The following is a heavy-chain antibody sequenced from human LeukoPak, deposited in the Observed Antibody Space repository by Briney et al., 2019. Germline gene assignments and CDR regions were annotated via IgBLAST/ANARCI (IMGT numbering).Heavy chain of an antibody. V-gene: IGHV4-59*01. CDR2: IYYSGST. J-gene: IGHJ5*02. CDR3: AKAKWTGYSSGWYWFDP. Sequence: SETLSLTCTVSGGSTNSYYWNWIRQPPGKGLEWIGNIYYSGSTNYNPSLKSRVTISIDTSKNQFSLKLTSVTAADTAVYYCAKAKWTGYSSGWYWFDPWGQGTLVTVSS. CDR1: GGSTNSYY. D-gene: IGHD6-19*01.